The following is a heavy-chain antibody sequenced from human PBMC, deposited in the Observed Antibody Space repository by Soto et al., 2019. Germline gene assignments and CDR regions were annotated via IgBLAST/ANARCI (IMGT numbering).Heavy chain of an antibody. V-gene: IGHV4-34*01. CDR2: INHSGST. D-gene: IGHD3-10*01. CDR3: ARSRITMVRGVIITGKKHYYGMDV. CDR1: GGSFSGYY. Sequence: SETLSLTCAVYGGSFSGYYWSWIRQPPGKGLEWIGEINHSGSTNYNPSLKSRVTISVDTSKNQFSLKLSSVTAADTAVYYCARSRITMVRGVIITGKKHYYGMDVWGQGTTVTVSS. J-gene: IGHJ6*02.